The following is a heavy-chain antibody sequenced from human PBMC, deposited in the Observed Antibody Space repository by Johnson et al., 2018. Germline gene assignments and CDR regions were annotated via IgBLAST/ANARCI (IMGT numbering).Heavy chain of an antibody. CDR3: ARVVGGRGAFDV. J-gene: IGHJ3*01. Sequence: VQLVQSGGGLVQPGGSLRLSCAASGFTFSNYWMHWVRQAPGKGLVWVSRIYNDGSSTTYADSVKGRFTISRDNAKNTLYLQMNSLRAEDTAVYYCARVVGGRGAFDVWGQGTMVTVSS. V-gene: IGHV3-74*02. D-gene: IGHD2-15*01. CDR1: GFTFSNYW. CDR2: IYNDGSST.